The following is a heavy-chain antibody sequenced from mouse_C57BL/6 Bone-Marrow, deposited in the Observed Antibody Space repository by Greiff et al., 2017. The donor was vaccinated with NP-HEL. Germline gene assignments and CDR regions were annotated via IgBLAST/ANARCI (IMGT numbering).Heavy chain of an antibody. D-gene: IGHD1-1*01. Sequence: VQLQQPGAELVRPGSSVKLSCKASGYTFTSYWMHWVKQRPIQGLEWIGNIDPSDSETHYNQKFKDKATLTVDKSSSTAYMQLSSLTSEDSAVYYCASNYGSSYGYFDYWGKGTTLTVSS. J-gene: IGHJ2*01. V-gene: IGHV1-52*01. CDR2: IDPSDSET. CDR1: GYTFTSYW. CDR3: ASNYGSSYGYFDY.